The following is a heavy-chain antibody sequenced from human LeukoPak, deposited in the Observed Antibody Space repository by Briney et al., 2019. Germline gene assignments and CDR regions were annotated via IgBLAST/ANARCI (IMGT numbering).Heavy chain of an antibody. V-gene: IGHV3-74*01. J-gene: IGHJ4*02. Sequence: PGGSLRLSCAASGFIFSGYWMHWVRQAPGKGLVWLSRIKNDGSITSYADSVKGRFTISRDNAKNTLYLQMNSLRVEDTAVYYCARGPPYYFDYWGQGTLVTVSS. CDR2: IKNDGSIT. CDR1: GFIFSGYW. CDR3: ARGPPYYFDY.